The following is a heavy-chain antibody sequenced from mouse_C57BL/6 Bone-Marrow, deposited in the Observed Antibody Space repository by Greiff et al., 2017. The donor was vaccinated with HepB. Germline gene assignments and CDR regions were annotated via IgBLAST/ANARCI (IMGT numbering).Heavy chain of an antibody. J-gene: IGHJ3*01. CDR3: ARGATMVTTGFAY. CDR2: ISSGSSTI. V-gene: IGHV5-17*01. Sequence: LEWVAYISSGSSTIYYADTVKGRFTISRDNAKNTLFLQMTSLRSEDTAMYYCARGATMVTTGFAYWGQGTLVTVSA. D-gene: IGHD2-2*01.